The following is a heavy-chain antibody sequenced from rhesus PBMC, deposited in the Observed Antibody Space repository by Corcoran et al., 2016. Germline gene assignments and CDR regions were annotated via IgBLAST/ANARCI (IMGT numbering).Heavy chain of an antibody. CDR1: GYTFTTDY. CDR2: ITPSNGNT. Sequence: QVQLVQYGAEVKKPGTSVKLSCKASGYTFTTDYKNWVRQAPGQVLEWMGWITPSNGNTGYAQKFQGRVTMPRDTSTSTAYMELNSLRSEDTAVYYCARSWGDRFDYWGQGVLVTVSS. D-gene: IGHD3-34*01. CDR3: ARSWGDRFDY. V-gene: IGHV1-200*01. J-gene: IGHJ4*01.